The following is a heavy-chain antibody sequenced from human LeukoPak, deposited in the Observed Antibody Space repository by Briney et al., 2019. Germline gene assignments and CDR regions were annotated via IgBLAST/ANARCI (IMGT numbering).Heavy chain of an antibody. D-gene: IGHD1-26*01. CDR1: GGSVSSTSYY. CDR2: TRNKANSYTT. J-gene: IGHJ6*02. CDR3: ARGLVGASGYYYYGMDV. Sequence: QPSETLSLTCTVSGGSVSSTSYYWGWIRQPPGKGLEWVGRTRNKANSYTTEYAASVKGRFTISRDDSKNSLYLQMNSLKTEDTAVYYCARGLVGASGYYYYGMDVWGQGTTVTVSS. V-gene: IGHV3-72*01.